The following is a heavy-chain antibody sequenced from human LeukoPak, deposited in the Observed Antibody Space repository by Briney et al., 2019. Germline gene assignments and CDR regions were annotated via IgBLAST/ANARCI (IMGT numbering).Heavy chain of an antibody. Sequence: WVRQPPGKGLEWIGSIYYSGSTYYNPSLKSRVTISVDTSKNQFSLKLSSVTAADTAVYYCARGAGGSGPFDYWGQGTLVTVSS. J-gene: IGHJ4*02. D-gene: IGHD3-10*01. CDR2: IYYSGST. V-gene: IGHV4-39*01. CDR3: ARGAGGSGPFDY.